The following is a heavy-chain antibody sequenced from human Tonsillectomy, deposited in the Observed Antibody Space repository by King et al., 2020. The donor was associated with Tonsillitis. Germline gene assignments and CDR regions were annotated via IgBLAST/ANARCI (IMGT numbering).Heavy chain of an antibody. V-gene: IGHV3-72*01. CDR2: TRNKAHTHTT. CDR3: ARGGLSYGSGSYDNSYGFET. CDR1: GFSFSDHY. Sequence: VQLVESGGGLVQPGGSLRLSCAASGFSFSDHYIHWVRQAPGKGLEWVGRTRNKAHTHTTEYAASVKGRFTISRDDSKNSVYLQMNSLKTEDTAVYYCARGGLSYGSGSYDNSYGFETWCHGTMVTVSS. D-gene: IGHD3-10*01. J-gene: IGHJ3*02.